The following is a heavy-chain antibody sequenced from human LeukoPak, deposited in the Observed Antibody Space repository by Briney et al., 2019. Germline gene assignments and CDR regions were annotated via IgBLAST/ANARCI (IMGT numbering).Heavy chain of an antibody. CDR2: ISVGGGDT. D-gene: IGHD2-21*01. V-gene: IGHV3-23*01. CDR1: GFNFSIHW. CDR3: AKLNLGEMAYFDS. Sequence: GGSLRLSCAASGFNFSIHWMTWVRQAPGKGLEWVSSISVGGGDTFTADSVKGRFTITRENSKNTLYLQMMGLRVEDTAIYYCAKLNLGEMAYFDSWGQGILVTVSS. J-gene: IGHJ4*02.